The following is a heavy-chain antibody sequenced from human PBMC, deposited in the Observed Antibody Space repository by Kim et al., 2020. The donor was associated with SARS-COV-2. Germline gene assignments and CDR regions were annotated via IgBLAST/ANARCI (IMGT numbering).Heavy chain of an antibody. D-gene: IGHD2-2*01. CDR1: GFTFSSYG. CDR2: IWYDGSNK. Sequence: GGSLRLSCAASGFTFSSYGMHWVRQAPGKGLEWVAVIWYDGSNKYYADSVKGRFTISRDNSKTTLYLQMNSLRAEDTAVYYCARVGGYCSSTSCYRGYYYYYMDAWGKGTTVTDSS. V-gene: IGHV3-33*08. CDR3: ARVGGYCSSTSCYRGYYYYYMDA. J-gene: IGHJ6*03.